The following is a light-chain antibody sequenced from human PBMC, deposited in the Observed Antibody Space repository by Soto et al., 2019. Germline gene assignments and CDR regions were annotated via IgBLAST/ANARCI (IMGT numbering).Light chain of an antibody. J-gene: IGLJ1*01. V-gene: IGLV1-44*01. CDR3: AAWDDSLYGRV. Sequence: QSVLTQPPSASGTPGQRVTISCSGSRSNIGSNPVNWYQQLPGTAPKLLIDSNNQRPSGVPARFCGSRSGTSASLAISGLQSEDEADYYCAAWDDSLYGRVFGTGTKLTVL. CDR1: RSNIGSNP. CDR2: SNN.